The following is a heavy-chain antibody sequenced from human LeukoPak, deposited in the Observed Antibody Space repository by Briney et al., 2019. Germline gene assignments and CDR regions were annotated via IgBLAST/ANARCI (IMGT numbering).Heavy chain of an antibody. CDR1: GFTFSSYG. CDR3: AKPATYYDFWSGYYNPPVAPIDY. CDR2: ISYDGSNK. V-gene: IGHV3-30*18. D-gene: IGHD3-3*01. J-gene: IGHJ4*02. Sequence: RGSLRLSCADSGFTFSSYGMHWVRQAPGKGLEWVAVISYDGSNKYYADSVKGRFTISRDNSKNTLYLQMNSLRAEDTAVYYCAKPATYYDFWSGYYNPPVAPIDYWGQGTLVTVSS.